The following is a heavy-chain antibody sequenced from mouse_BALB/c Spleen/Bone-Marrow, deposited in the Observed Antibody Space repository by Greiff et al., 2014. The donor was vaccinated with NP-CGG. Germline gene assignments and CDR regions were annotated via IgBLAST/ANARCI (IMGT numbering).Heavy chain of an antibody. J-gene: IGHJ2*01. Sequence: DVMLVESGGGLVQPGGSRKLSCAASGFTFSSFGMHWVRQAPEKGLEWVAYISSGSSTIYYADTVKGRFTISRDNPKNTLLLQMTSLRSEDTAMYYCARSYYGSSYYFDYWGQGTTLTVSS. D-gene: IGHD1-1*01. CDR3: ARSYYGSSYYFDY. V-gene: IGHV5-17*02. CDR1: GFTFSSFG. CDR2: ISSGSSTI.